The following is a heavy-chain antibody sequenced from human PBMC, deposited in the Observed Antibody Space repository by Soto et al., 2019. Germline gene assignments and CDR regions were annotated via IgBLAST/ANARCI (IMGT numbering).Heavy chain of an antibody. J-gene: IGHJ4*02. V-gene: IGHV4-59*08. CDR3: ARGRRYSSSWYSDY. CDR2: IYYNGNT. Sequence: PSETLSLTCTVSGGSISSYYWNWIRQSPGRGLEYIGYIYYNGNTNYNPSLKSRVTISVDTSKNQFSLKLSSVTAADTAVYYCARGRRYSSSWYSDYWGQGTLVTVSS. CDR1: GGSISSYY. D-gene: IGHD6-13*01.